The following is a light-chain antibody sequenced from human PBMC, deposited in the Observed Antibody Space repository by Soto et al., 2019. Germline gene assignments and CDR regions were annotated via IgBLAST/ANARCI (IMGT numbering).Light chain of an antibody. Sequence: EIVLTQSPGTLSLSPGETATLSCRASQTVSSNLAWYHQKPGQAPRLLIYGASTRATGIPARFSGSGSGTEFTLTISSLQSEDFAVYYCQQHNDWPATFGQGTKVDIK. CDR3: QQHNDWPAT. V-gene: IGKV3-15*01. J-gene: IGKJ1*01. CDR1: QTVSSN. CDR2: GAS.